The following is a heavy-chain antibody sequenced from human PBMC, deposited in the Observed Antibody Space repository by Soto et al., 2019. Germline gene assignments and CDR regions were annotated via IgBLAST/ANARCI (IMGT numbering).Heavy chain of an antibody. V-gene: IGHV4-59*01. Sequence: TVFGGSISSYYWSWIRQPPGKGLEWIGYIYYSGSTNYNPSLKSRVTISVDTSKNQFSLKLSSVTAADTAVYYCARVPSYYDSSGSFDIWGQGTMVTVSS. D-gene: IGHD3-22*01. CDR2: IYYSGST. CDR3: ARVPSYYDSSGSFDI. CDR1: GGSISSYY. J-gene: IGHJ3*02.